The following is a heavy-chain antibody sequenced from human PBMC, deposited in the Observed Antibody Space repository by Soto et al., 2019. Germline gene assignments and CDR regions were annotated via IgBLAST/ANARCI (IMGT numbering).Heavy chain of an antibody. Sequence: ASVKVSCKASGYTFTSYDINWVRQATGQGLEWMGWMNPSSGNTGYAQKFQGRVTMTRNTSISTAYMELSSLRSEDTAVYYCAKDLGEYPGRFDSWGQGTLVTVSS. CDR3: AKDLGEYPGRFDS. CDR1: GYTFTSYD. CDR2: MNPSSGNT. V-gene: IGHV1-8*01. J-gene: IGHJ4*02. D-gene: IGHD3-16*01.